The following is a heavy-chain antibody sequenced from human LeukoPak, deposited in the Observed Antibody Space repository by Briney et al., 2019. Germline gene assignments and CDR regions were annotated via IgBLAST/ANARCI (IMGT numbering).Heavy chain of an antibody. D-gene: IGHD1-7*01. CDR1: GVSISSFY. V-gene: IGHV4-59*12. Sequence: SETLSLTCTVSGVSISSFYWSWIRQPPGKGLEWIGYIYYSGSTYYNPSLKSRVTISVDTSKNQFSLKLSSVTAADTAVYYCARDSGRITGTTDSFDIWGQGTMVTVSS. J-gene: IGHJ3*02. CDR2: IYYSGST. CDR3: ARDSGRITGTTDSFDI.